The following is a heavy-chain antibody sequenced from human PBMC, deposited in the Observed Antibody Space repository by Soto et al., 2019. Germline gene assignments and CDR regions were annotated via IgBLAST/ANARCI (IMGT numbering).Heavy chain of an antibody. CDR1: GFSLSTSGVG. V-gene: IGHV2-5*01. J-gene: IGHJ4*02. D-gene: IGHD3-9*01. CDR3: AHSSYDILTGYNFDY. Sequence: QITLKESGPTLVKPTQTLTLTCTFSGFSLSTSGVGVGWIRQPPGKALEWLALIYWYDDKRYSPSLKSRLTITKDTTKHHVDLTMTNMDPVDTSTYYCAHSSYDILTGYNFDYWGQGTLFTVSS. CDR2: IYWYDDK.